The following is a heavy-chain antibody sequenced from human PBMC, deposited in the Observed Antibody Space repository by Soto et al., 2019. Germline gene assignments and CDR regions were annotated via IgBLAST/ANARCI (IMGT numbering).Heavy chain of an antibody. CDR1: GFNLTNQW. CDR3: ARESGDWPLNWFDP. V-gene: IGHV3-74*01. Sequence: GGSRRLSWAASGFNLTNQWMHWVPQAPGKGLGRVSRITMYGKSKAYAESVNGRFAISRANAKNTVYLQMHGLTVEDTAVYYCARESGDWPLNWFDPWGQRTLVTVSS. CDR2: ITMYGKSK. D-gene: IGHD2-21*02. J-gene: IGHJ5*02.